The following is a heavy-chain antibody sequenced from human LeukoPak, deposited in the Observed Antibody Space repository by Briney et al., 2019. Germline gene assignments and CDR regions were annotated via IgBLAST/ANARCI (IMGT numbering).Heavy chain of an antibody. D-gene: IGHD1-1*01. Sequence: VKVSCKASGGTFSSYTISWVRQAPGQGIEWMGRIIPILGIANYAQKFQGRVTITADKSTSTAYMELSSLRSEDTAVYCCAINGNDEGQNWFDPWGQGTLVTVSS. CDR2: IIPILGIA. CDR3: AINGNDEGQNWFDP. V-gene: IGHV1-69*02. J-gene: IGHJ5*02. CDR1: GGTFSSYT.